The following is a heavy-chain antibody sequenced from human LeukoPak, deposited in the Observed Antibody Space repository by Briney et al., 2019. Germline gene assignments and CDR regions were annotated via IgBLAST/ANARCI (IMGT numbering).Heavy chain of an antibody. Sequence: GGTLRLSCAASGFTFSSHGMSWVRQAPGKGLEWVAFIRYDGSNKYYADSVKGRFTISRDNSKNTLYLQMNSLRAEDTAVYYCAKDSSSWYWERVFDYWGQGTLVTVSS. D-gene: IGHD6-13*01. V-gene: IGHV3-30*02. CDR3: AKDSSSWYWERVFDY. J-gene: IGHJ4*02. CDR2: IRYDGSNK. CDR1: GFTFSSHG.